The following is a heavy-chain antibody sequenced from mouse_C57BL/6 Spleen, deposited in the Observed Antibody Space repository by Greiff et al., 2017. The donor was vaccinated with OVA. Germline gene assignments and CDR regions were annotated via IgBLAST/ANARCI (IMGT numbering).Heavy chain of an antibody. J-gene: IGHJ3*01. Sequence: EVQLVESGGGLVKPGGSLKLSCAASGFTFSDYGMHWVRQAPEKGLEWVAYISSGSSTIYYADTVKGRFTISRDNAKNTLFLQMTSLRSEDTAMYYCARPKNYYDYLFAYWGQGTLVTVSA. V-gene: IGHV5-17*01. CDR1: GFTFSDYG. CDR3: ARPKNYYDYLFAY. D-gene: IGHD2-4*01. CDR2: ISSGSSTI.